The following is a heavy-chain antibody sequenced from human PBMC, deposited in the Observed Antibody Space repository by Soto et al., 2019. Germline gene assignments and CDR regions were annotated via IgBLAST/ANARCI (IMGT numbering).Heavy chain of an antibody. CDR1: GYTFTSYG. CDR3: ARDRQYQLLTLYYYGMDV. CDR2: ISAYNGNT. J-gene: IGHJ6*01. V-gene: IGHV1-18*01. D-gene: IGHD2-2*01. Sequence: ASVKVTCKASGYTFTSYGVTWVRQAPGQGLEWMGWISAYNGNTNYAQKLQGRVTMTTDTSTSTAYMELRSLRSDDTAVYYCARDRQYQLLTLYYYGMDVWGQGTTVTVSS.